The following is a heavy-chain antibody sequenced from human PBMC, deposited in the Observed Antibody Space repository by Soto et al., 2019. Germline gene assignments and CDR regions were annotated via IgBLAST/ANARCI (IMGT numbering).Heavy chain of an antibody. CDR1: GGTFSSYT. V-gene: IGHV1-69*04. Sequence: GASVKVSCKASGGTFSSYTISWVRQAPGQGLEWMGRIIPIIGIANYAQKFQGRVTITADKSTSTAYMELSSLRSEDTAVYYCARDPPRYSSSWYRQSHFYYYYGMDVWGQGTTVTVSS. J-gene: IGHJ6*02. D-gene: IGHD6-13*01. CDR3: ARDPPRYSSSWYRQSHFYYYYGMDV. CDR2: IIPIIGIA.